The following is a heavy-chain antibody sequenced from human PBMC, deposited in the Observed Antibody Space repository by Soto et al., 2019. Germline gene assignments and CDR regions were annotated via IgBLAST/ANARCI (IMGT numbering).Heavy chain of an antibody. D-gene: IGHD6-19*01. J-gene: IGHJ4*02. V-gene: IGHV4-31*03. CDR2: IYYSGST. CDR3: ARDSTGDPYYFDY. CDR1: GGSISSGGYY. Sequence: QVQLQESGPGLVKPSQTLSLTCTVSGGSISSGGYYWSWIRQHPGKGLEWIGYIYYSGSTYYNPSLKSRGTISVDTSKNQFSLKLSSVTAADTAVYYCARDSTGDPYYFDYWGQGTLVTVSS.